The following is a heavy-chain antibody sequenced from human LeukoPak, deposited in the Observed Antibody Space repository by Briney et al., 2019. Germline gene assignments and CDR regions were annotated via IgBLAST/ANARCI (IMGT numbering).Heavy chain of an antibody. Sequence: GESLKISCKVSGYSFSTYWIGWVRQMPGKGLEWMGMIYPGDSDTRYSPSFQGQVTFSADKSISTAYLQWSSLKASDTAMYYCARHDTAFDAFDIWGQGTMVTVSS. V-gene: IGHV5-51*01. D-gene: IGHD5-18*01. CDR3: ARHDTAFDAFDI. J-gene: IGHJ3*02. CDR1: GYSFSTYW. CDR2: IYPGDSDT.